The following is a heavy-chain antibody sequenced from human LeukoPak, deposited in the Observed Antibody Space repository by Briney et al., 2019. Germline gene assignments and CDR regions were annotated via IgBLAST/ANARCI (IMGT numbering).Heavy chain of an antibody. Sequence: PGGPLRLSCAASGFTFSSYGMHWVRQAPDKGLEWVAFIRYDGSNKYYADSVKGRFTISRDNAKNTLYLQMNSLRAEDTAVYYCAKEVDGASGTKIGYFQHWGQGTLVIVSS. CDR2: IRYDGSNK. CDR1: GFTFSSYG. J-gene: IGHJ1*01. D-gene: IGHD1-26*01. CDR3: AKEVDGASGTKIGYFQH. V-gene: IGHV3-30*02.